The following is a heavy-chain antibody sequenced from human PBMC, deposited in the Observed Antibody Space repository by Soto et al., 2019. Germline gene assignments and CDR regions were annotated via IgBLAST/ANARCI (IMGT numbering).Heavy chain of an antibody. Sequence: KSSETLSLTCAVYGGSFSCYYWSWIRQPPGKGLEWIGEINHSGSTNYNPSLKSRVTISVDTSKNQFSLKLSSVTAADTAVYYCARGRXFEGCTNGVCQGSWFDPWGQGTLVTVSS. J-gene: IGHJ5*02. CDR2: INHSGST. CDR3: ARGRXFEGCTNGVCQGSWFDP. V-gene: IGHV4-34*01. D-gene: IGHD2-8*01. CDR1: GGSFSCYY.